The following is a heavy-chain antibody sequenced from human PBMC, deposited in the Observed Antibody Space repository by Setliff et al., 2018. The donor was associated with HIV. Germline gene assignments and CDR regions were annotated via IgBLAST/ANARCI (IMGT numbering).Heavy chain of an antibody. Sequence: GSLRLSCVASGITFSSYWMSWVRQAPGKGLEWVANIKQDGSERSYVDSVKGRFTISRDNAKNSLYLQMNSLTTDDTAVYFCVTGSQLPMDYWGQGTLVTVSS. CDR3: VTGSQLPMDY. CDR2: IKQDGSER. V-gene: IGHV3-7*03. J-gene: IGHJ4*02. D-gene: IGHD1-26*01. CDR1: GITFSSYW.